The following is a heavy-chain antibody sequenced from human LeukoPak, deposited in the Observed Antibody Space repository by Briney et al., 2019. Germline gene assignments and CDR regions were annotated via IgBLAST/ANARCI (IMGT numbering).Heavy chain of an antibody. CDR1: GFTFSSYA. Sequence: GGSLRLSCTASGFTFSSYAMSWVRQAPGKGLEWVSTISGGGSTYYADSVKGRFTISRDNSKNTLFMQMNSLRVEDTAVYYCANKWASGIDYWGQGTLVAVSS. CDR2: ISGGGST. D-gene: IGHD3-10*01. J-gene: IGHJ4*02. CDR3: ANKWASGIDY. V-gene: IGHV3-23*01.